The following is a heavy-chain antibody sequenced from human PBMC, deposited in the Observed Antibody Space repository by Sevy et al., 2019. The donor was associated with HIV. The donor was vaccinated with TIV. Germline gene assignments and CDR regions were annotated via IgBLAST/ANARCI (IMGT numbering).Heavy chain of an antibody. CDR2: IKQDGSEK. CDR1: GFTFSSYW. J-gene: IGHJ6*02. D-gene: IGHD3-3*01. CDR3: ARGWDFWSGYYTGYYGMDV. Sequence: GGSLRLSCAASGFTFSSYWMSWVRQAPGKGLEWVANIKQDGSEKYYVDSVKGRFTISRDNAKNSLYLQMNSLRAEDTAVYYCARGWDFWSGYYTGYYGMDVWGQGTTVTVSS. V-gene: IGHV3-7*01.